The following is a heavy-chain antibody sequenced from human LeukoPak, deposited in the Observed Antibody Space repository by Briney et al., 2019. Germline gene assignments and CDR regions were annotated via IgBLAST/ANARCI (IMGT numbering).Heavy chain of an antibody. J-gene: IGHJ3*02. D-gene: IGHD6-6*01. Sequence: GASVKVSCKASGYTFTSFGISWVRQAPGQGLEWMGRISAYNGNTNYAQKLQGRVTMTTDTSTSTAYMELRSLRSDDTAVYYCARVPMCSSSFWLCAFDIWGQGTMVTVSS. CDR1: GYTFTSFG. CDR3: ARVPMCSSSFWLCAFDI. V-gene: IGHV1-18*01. CDR2: ISAYNGNT.